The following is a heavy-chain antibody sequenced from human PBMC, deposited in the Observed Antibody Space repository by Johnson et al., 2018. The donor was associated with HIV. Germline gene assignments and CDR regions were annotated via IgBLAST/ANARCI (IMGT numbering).Heavy chain of an antibody. D-gene: IGHD3-3*01. V-gene: IGHV3-30*04. Sequence: VHLVESGGGVVQPGTSLRLSCAASGFTFSSFAMHWVRQAPGKGLEWVAVISYDGSNKYYADSVKGRFTISRDNSKNTLNLQMNGLRAEDTAVYYCARHSDPWFCSGYYNGAFDIWGQGTMVTVSS. CDR3: ARHSDPWFCSGYYNGAFDI. CDR2: ISYDGSNK. J-gene: IGHJ3*02. CDR1: GFTFSSFA.